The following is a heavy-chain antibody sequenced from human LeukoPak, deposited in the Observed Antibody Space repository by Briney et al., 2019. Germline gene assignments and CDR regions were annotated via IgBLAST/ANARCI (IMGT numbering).Heavy chain of an antibody. D-gene: IGHD1-14*01. CDR3: ARARWEPYYYYGMDV. Sequence: PSETLSLTCAVYGGSFSGYYWSWIRQPPGKGLEWIGEINHSGSTNYNPSLKSRVTISVDTSKNQFSLKLSSVTAADTAVYYCARARWEPYYYYGMDVWGQGTTVTVPS. J-gene: IGHJ6*02. V-gene: IGHV4-34*01. CDR1: GGSFSGYY. CDR2: INHSGST.